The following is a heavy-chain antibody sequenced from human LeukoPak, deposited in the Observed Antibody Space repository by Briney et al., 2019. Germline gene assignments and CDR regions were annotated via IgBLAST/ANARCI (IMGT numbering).Heavy chain of an antibody. J-gene: IGHJ4*02. D-gene: IGHD6-19*01. V-gene: IGHV6-1*01. CDR1: GDSVSSNSVG. Sequence: SQSLSLTCAISGDSVSSNSVGWHWIRQSPSRGLEWLGRTYYRSKWYNDYAVSVKSRITINPDTSKNQFSLQLNSVTPEDTAVYYCARSSGWSFAYWGQGTLVTVSS. CDR3: ARSSGWSFAY. CDR2: TYYRSKWYN.